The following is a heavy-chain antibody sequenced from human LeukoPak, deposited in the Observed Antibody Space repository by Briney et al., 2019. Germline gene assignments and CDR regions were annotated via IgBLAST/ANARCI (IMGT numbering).Heavy chain of an antibody. J-gene: IGHJ4*02. CDR3: AKVRDSSGWYYFDY. CDR2: ISSSSSYI. CDR1: GFTFSSYS. Sequence: PGGSLRLSCAASGFTFSSYSMNWVRQAPGKGLEWVSSISSSSSYIYYADSVKGRFTISRDNAKNSLYLQMNSLRAEDTAVYYCAKVRDSSGWYYFDYWGQGTLVTVSS. V-gene: IGHV3-21*04. D-gene: IGHD6-19*01.